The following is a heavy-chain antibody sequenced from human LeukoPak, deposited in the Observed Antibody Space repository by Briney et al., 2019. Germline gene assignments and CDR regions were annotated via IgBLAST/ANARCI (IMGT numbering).Heavy chain of an antibody. CDR1: GFTFSSYW. D-gene: IGHD3-16*01. CDR2: IKQDGSEK. J-gene: IGHJ4*02. CDR3: ARITENLPERGIDY. V-gene: IGHV3-7*01. Sequence: GGSLRLSCAASGFTFSSYWMSWVRQAPGKGLEWVANIKQDGSEKYYVDSVKGRFTISRDNAKNSLYLQMNSLRAEDTAVYYCARITENLPERGIDYWGQGTLVTVSS.